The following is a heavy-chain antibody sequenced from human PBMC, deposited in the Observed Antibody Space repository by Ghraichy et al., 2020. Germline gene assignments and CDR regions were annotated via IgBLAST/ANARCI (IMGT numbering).Heavy chain of an antibody. CDR1: GGSISSYY. CDR2: IYYSGST. J-gene: IGHJ4*02. D-gene: IGHD2-8*02. CDR3: AGVGVYAIQGYFDY. V-gene: IGHV4-59*01. Sequence: SETLYLTCTVYGGSISSYYWSWIRQPPGKGLEWIGYIYYSGSTNYNPSLKSRVTISVDTSKNQFSLKLSSVTAADTAVYYCAGVGVYAIQGYFDYWGQGTLVTVSA.